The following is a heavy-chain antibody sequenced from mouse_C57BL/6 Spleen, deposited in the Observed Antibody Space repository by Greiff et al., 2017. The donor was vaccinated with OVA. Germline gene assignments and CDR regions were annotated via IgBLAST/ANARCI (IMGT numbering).Heavy chain of an antibody. J-gene: IGHJ3*01. CDR1: GYAFSSYW. CDR2: IYPGDGDT. V-gene: IGHV1-80*01. D-gene: IGHD2-4*01. Sequence: VQLQESGAELVKPGASVKISCKASGYAFSSYWMNWVKQRPGKGLEWIGQIYPGDGDTNYNGKFKGKATLTADKSSSTAYMQLSSLTSEDSAVYFCARGDDYDGWFAYWGQGTLVTVSA. CDR3: ARGDDYDGWFAY.